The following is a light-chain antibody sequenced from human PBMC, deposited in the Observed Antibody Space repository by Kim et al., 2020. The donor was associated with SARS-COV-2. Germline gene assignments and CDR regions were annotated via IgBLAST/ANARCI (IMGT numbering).Light chain of an antibody. V-gene: IGLV1-40*01. CDR3: LSYHSSLSVL. J-gene: IGLJ2*01. CDR2: GNN. CDR1: NSNVGAGND. Sequence: RLTISCTGSNSNVGAGNDVHWYQQLPGTAPKLLNYGNNNLPSGVPDRFSGTKSGTSASLAITGLQAEDEVDYYCLSYHSSLSVLFGGGTQLTVL.